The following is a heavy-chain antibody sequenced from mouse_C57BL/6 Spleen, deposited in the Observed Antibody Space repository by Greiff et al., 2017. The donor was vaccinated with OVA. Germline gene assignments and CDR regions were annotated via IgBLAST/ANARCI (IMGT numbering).Heavy chain of an antibody. Sequence: EVKLVESGTVLARPGASVKMSCKTSGYTFTSYWMHWVKQRPGQGLEWIGAIYPGNSDTSYNQKFKGKAKLTAVTSASTAYMELSSLTNEDSAVYYCTRVYDGHYPWFAYWGQGTLVTVSA. D-gene: IGHD2-3*01. CDR3: TRVYDGHYPWFAY. V-gene: IGHV1-5*01. CDR2: IYPGNSDT. J-gene: IGHJ3*01. CDR1: GYTFTSYW.